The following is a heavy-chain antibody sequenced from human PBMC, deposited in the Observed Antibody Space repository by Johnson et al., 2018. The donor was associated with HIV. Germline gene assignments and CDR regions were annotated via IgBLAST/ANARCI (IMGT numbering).Heavy chain of an antibody. V-gene: IGHV3-11*04. CDR2: ISSSGRTI. CDR1: GFTFTDHY. CDR3: AKPPSMGADAFDI. D-gene: IGHD3-16*01. J-gene: IGHJ3*02. Sequence: QVQLVESGGGLVLPGGSLRLSCAVSGFTFTDHYMDWVRQAPGKGLEWVSYISSSGRTIYYVDSVKGRFTISRDNTKNSLYLQMNSVRDDDTAVYYCAKPPSMGADAFDIWGQGTMVTVSS.